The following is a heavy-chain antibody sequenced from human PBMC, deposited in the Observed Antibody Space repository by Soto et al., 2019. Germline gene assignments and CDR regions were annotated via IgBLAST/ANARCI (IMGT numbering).Heavy chain of an antibody. Sequence: GGSLRLSYAASGFTFSNYAMTWVRQAPGKGLEWVSTISGGSYSTYYADSVKGRFTISRDNPKNTLSLQMSSLTDEDTAVYYCAKESRYSDYVRAFDIWGQGTMVTVSS. CDR2: ISGGSYST. V-gene: IGHV3-23*01. D-gene: IGHD5-12*01. CDR1: GFTFSNYA. CDR3: AKESRYSDYVRAFDI. J-gene: IGHJ3*02.